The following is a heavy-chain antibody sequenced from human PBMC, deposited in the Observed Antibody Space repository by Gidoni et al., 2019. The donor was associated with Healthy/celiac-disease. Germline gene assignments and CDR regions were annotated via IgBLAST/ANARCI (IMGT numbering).Heavy chain of an antibody. CDR2: ISSSSSYI. J-gene: IGHJ5*02. CDR1: GFTFSSYS. CDR3: ARGYGDFAVWFDP. Sequence: VQLVESGGGLVKPGGSLSLSCAASGFTFSSYSMNWVRQAPGKGLEWVSSISSSSSYIYYADSVKGRFTISRDNAKNSLYLQMNSLRAEDTAVYYCARGYGDFAVWFDPWGQGTLVTVSS. V-gene: IGHV3-21*01. D-gene: IGHD4-17*01.